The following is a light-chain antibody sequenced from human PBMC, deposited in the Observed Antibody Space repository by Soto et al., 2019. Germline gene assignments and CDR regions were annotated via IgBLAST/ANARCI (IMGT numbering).Light chain of an antibody. J-gene: IGKJ1*01. CDR1: RNSATF. V-gene: IGKV1-39*01. CDR2: AAS. Sequence: DIQMTQSPSSLSASVGDRVTIFCRASRNSATFLNWYQQKPGKAPKLLIFAASSLHSGVPSRFSGSGSGTAFTFTISILPPEDVATYCCQQILSIPPTFGQGTKVAIK. CDR3: QQILSIPPT.